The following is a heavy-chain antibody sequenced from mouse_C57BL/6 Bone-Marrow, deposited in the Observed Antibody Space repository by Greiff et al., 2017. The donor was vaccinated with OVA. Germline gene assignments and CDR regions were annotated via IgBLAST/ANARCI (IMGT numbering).Heavy chain of an antibody. CDR1: GFTFSSYA. CDR3: ARDNGAEPPVDY. J-gene: IGHJ2*01. Sequence: EVMLVESGGGLVKPGGSLKLSCAASGFTFSSYAMSWVRQTPGKRLEWVATISAGGSYTYYPDNVKGRFTISRDNAKNNLYLQMSHLKSEDTAMYYGARDNGAEPPVDYWGQGTTLTVSA. D-gene: IGHD6-1*01. V-gene: IGHV5-4*01. CDR2: ISAGGSYT.